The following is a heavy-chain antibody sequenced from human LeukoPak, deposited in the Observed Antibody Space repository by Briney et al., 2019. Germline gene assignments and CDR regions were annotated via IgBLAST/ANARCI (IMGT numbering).Heavy chain of an antibody. CDR1: GYTFTGYY. CDR3: ARDSCSSTSCWGDLDY. J-gene: IGHJ4*02. D-gene: IGHD2-2*01. Sequence: ASVKVSCKASGYTFTGYYMHWVRQAPGQGLEWMGWINPNSGGTNYAQKFQGRVTMTRDTSISTAYMELSRLRSDDTAVYYCARDSCSSTSCWGDLDYWGQGTLVTVSS. V-gene: IGHV1-2*02. CDR2: INPNSGGT.